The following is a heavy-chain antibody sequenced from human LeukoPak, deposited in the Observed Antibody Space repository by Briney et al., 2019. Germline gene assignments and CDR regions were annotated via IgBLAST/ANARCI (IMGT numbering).Heavy chain of an antibody. CDR2: INHSGST. D-gene: IGHD6-19*01. CDR3: ARYYVAVAALDY. Sequence: PSETLSLTCAVYGGSFSGYYWSWIRQPPGKGLEWIGEINHSGSTSYNPSLKSRVTISVDTSKNQFSLKLSSVTAADTAVYYCARYYVAVAALDYWGQGTLVTVSS. CDR1: GGSFSGYY. J-gene: IGHJ4*02. V-gene: IGHV4-34*01.